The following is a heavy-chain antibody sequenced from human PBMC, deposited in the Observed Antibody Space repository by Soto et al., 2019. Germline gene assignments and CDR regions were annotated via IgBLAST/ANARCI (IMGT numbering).Heavy chain of an antibody. CDR3: AKSLSASPNYFFDS. D-gene: IGHD1-1*01. CDR1: GFPFSSYA. CDR2: ISGSGGIT. J-gene: IGHJ4*02. Sequence: QSGGSLRLSCAASGFPFSSYAMSWVRQAPGKGLEWVSGISGSGGITYYADSVKGRFTISRDNSKNTLYLQMNSLRADDTAVYFCAKSLSASPNYFFDSWGQGTLVTVSS. V-gene: IGHV3-23*01.